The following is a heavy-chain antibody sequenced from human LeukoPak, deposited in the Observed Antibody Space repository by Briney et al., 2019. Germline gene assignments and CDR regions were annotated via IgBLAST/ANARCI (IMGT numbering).Heavy chain of an antibody. Sequence: GSLTLSCAASAFTFSSYGMHWVRHAPGKGLEWLAVISSDGNNKNYVDSVKGRFTFSRDNSKNTLYLQMNSLRAEDTAVYYCAKGNDIGGYYYPHFDYWGQGTLVTVSS. CDR1: AFTFSSYG. V-gene: IGHV3-30*18. CDR3: AKGNDIGGYYYPHFDY. CDR2: ISSDGNNK. J-gene: IGHJ4*02. D-gene: IGHD3-22*01.